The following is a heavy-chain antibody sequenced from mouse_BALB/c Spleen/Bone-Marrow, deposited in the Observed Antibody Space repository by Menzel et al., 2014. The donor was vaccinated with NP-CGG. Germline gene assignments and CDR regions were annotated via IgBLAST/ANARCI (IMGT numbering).Heavy chain of an antibody. Sequence: DVQLQESGAELVKPGASVKLSCTASGFNIKDTYMHWVKQRPEQGLEWIGRIDPANVNTKYDPKFQGKATITADTSSNTAYLQHSSLTSEDTAVYYCASYVYGYYFDYWGQGTTLTVSS. D-gene: IGHD1-1*01. CDR2: IDPANVNT. V-gene: IGHV14-3*02. CDR3: ASYVYGYYFDY. J-gene: IGHJ2*01. CDR1: GFNIKDTY.